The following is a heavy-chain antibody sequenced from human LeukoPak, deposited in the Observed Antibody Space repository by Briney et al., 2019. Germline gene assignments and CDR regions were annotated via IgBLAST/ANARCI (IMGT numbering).Heavy chain of an antibody. CDR1: EYSFTSYW. CDR2: IYPGDSDT. V-gene: IGHV5-51*01. CDR3: ARARYIGAAAGTLWFDP. Sequence: GESLKISCKGSEYSFTSYWIGWVRQMPGKGLEWMGIIYPGDSDTRYSPSFQGQVTISADKSISTAYLQWSSLRSDDTAVYYCARARYIGAAAGTLWFDPWGQGTLVTVSS. J-gene: IGHJ5*02. D-gene: IGHD6-13*01.